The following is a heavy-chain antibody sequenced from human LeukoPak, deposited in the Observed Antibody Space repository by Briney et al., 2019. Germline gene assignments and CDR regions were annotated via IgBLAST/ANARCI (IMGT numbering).Heavy chain of an antibody. CDR2: IKQDGSEK. D-gene: IGHD2/OR15-2a*01. CDR3: ARSGNNCYYYMDV. Sequence: GGSLRLSCAASGFTFSTYEMSWVRQAPGKGLEWVAYIKQDGSEKYYVDSVKGRFTISRDNAKNSLYLQVNSLRAEDTAVYYCARSGNNCYYYMDVWGKGTTVTVSS. V-gene: IGHV3-7*01. CDR1: GFTFSTYE. J-gene: IGHJ6*03.